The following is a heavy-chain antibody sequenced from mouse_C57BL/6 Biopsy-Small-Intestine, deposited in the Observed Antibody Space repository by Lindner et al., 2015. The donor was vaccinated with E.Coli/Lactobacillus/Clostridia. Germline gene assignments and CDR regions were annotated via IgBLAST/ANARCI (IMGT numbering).Heavy chain of an antibody. CDR1: GYTFTNYW. CDR2: IDPSSGYS. J-gene: IGHJ4*01. CDR3: ARRELGDYYDMDN. Sequence: VQLQEFGAELAKPGASVKLSCKASGYTFTNYWIHWVQQRPGQGLEWIGYIDPSSGYSKYSRKFKDKATLTADKSSSTAYMQLSSLTYEDSAVYYCARRELGDYYDMDNWGQGTPVTISS. D-gene: IGHD4-1*01. V-gene: IGHV1-7*01.